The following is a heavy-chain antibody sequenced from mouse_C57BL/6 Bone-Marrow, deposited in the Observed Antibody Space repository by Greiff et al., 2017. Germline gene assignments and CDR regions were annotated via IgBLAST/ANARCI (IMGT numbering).Heavy chain of an antibody. CDR3: AGVFFYYGNDGGFKDY. CDR2: INPGSGGT. CDR1: GYAFTNYL. V-gene: IGHV1-54*01. J-gene: IGHJ4*01. D-gene: IGHD2-2*01. Sequence: QVQLQQSGAELVRPGTSVKVSCKASGYAFTNYLIEWVKQRPGQGLEWIGVINPGSGGTNYNEKFKGKATLTADKSSSTAYMQLSSLTSEDSAVYFCAGVFFYYGNDGGFKDYWGQGTSVTVSS.